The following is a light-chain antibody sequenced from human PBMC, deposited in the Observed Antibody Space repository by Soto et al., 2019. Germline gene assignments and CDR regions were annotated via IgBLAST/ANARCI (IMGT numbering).Light chain of an antibody. CDR1: QSVSSY. V-gene: IGKV3-11*01. Sequence: EIVLTQSPATLSLSPGERATLSCRASQSVSSYLAWYQQKPGQAPRLLMYDTSNRAPGIPARFSGSGSGTDFTLTIICLEPEDFAVYFYHHLSKFLCTFGQEAKV. CDR3: HHLSKFLCT. CDR2: DTS. J-gene: IGKJ1*01.